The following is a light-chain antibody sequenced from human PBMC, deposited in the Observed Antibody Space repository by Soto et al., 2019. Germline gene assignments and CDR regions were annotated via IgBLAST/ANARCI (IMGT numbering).Light chain of an antibody. Sequence: EIVMTQSPATLSVSPGERATLSCRASQSVNSTYLAWYQQKPGQAPRLLIYGASSRATGIPDRFSGSGSGTDFTLTISSLEPEDFAVYYCQQYVSSPRTFGQGTKVDIK. V-gene: IGKV3-20*01. J-gene: IGKJ1*01. CDR2: GAS. CDR1: QSVNSTY. CDR3: QQYVSSPRT.